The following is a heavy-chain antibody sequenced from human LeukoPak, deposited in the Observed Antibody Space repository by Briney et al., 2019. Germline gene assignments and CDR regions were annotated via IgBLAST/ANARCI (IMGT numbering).Heavy chain of an antibody. V-gene: IGHV1/OR15-1*01. CDR2: INPNSGGT. Sequence: EASLKVSCKASGYIFTDYYMHWVRQAPGQELGWMGRINPNSGGTNYAQKVQGRVTMTRDTSISTAYTELSSLRSEDTATYYCARVQVSDDNWGFFDYWGQGTLVTVSS. CDR3: ARVQVSDDNWGFFDY. CDR1: GYIFTDYY. J-gene: IGHJ4*02. D-gene: IGHD1-1*01.